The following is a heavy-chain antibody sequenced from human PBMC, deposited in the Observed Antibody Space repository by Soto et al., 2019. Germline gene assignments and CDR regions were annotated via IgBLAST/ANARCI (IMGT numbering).Heavy chain of an antibody. CDR2: ISGSGGIR. CDR3: ANVVGYGGIRDDAFDI. D-gene: IGHD4-17*01. V-gene: IGHV3-23*01. J-gene: IGHJ3*02. Sequence: EVQLLESGGGLVQPGGSLRLSCAASGFIFSSYAMSWVRQAPGKGLEWVSLISGSGGIRHYADSVKGRFTISRDNSKNTMYLQMNSRTAEDSAVYYCANVVGYGGIRDDAFDIWGQGTMVTVSS. CDR1: GFIFSSYA.